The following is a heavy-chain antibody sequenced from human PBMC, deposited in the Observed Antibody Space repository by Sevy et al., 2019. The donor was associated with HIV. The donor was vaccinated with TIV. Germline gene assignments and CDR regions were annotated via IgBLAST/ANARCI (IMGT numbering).Heavy chain of an antibody. Sequence: SETLSLTCTVSGGSISSYYWSWIRQPAGKGLEWIGRIYTSGSTNYNPSLKSRVTMSVDTSKNQFSLKLSSVTAADTAVHYCARDQGYYYDSSGYHCDYDDAFDIWGQGTMVTVSS. CDR1: GGSISSYY. V-gene: IGHV4-4*07. D-gene: IGHD3-22*01. CDR3: ARDQGYYYDSSGYHCDYDDAFDI. CDR2: IYTSGST. J-gene: IGHJ3*02.